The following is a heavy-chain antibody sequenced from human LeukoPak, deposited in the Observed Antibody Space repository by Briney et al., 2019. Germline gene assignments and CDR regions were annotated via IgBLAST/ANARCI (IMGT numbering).Heavy chain of an antibody. D-gene: IGHD6-19*01. Sequence: GGSLRLSCAASGFTFGSYAMSWVRQAPGKGLERVSAISGSGGSTYYADSVKGRFTISRDNSKNTLYLQMNSLRAEDTAVYYCASSGPYSSGWYAFDIWGKGTMVTVSS. CDR2: ISGSGGST. V-gene: IGHV3-23*01. CDR1: GFTFGSYA. CDR3: ASSGPYSSGWYAFDI. J-gene: IGHJ3*02.